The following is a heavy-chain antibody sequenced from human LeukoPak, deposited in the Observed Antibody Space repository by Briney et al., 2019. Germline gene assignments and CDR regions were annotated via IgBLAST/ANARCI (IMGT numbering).Heavy chain of an antibody. Sequence: SETLSLTCTVSGGSISIYYWSWIRQPPGKGLEWIGYIYDSGSANYNPSLKSRVTISVDTSKNQFSLKLSSVTAADTAVYYCARGRGGYDSSGYYYAPFDYWGQGTLVTVSS. J-gene: IGHJ4*02. CDR2: IYDSGSA. CDR1: GGSISIYY. V-gene: IGHV4-59*01. CDR3: ARGRGGYDSSGYYYAPFDY. D-gene: IGHD3-22*01.